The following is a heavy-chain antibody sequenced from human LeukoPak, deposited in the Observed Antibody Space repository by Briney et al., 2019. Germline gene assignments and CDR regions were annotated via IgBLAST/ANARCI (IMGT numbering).Heavy chain of an antibody. CDR2: ISGSGLNT. V-gene: IGHV3-23*01. CDR3: AKGVTPVISLQFFDY. D-gene: IGHD4-17*01. Sequence: PGGSLRLSCAASGLTFSSYGMNWVRQAPGKGLEGVSSISGSGLNTYYADSVKGRFTTSRDKSKNTLYLQMNSLRAEDTAVYYCAKGVTPVISLQFFDYWGQGTLITVSS. J-gene: IGHJ4*02. CDR1: GLTFSSYG.